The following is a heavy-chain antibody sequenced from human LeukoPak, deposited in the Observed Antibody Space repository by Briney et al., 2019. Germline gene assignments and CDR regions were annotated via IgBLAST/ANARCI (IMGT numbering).Heavy chain of an antibody. J-gene: IGHJ4*02. CDR2: IWYDGSNK. CDR1: GFTFSSYG. V-gene: IGHV3-33*01. CDR3: ARDYVWGSYGLFDY. Sequence: AGGSLRLSCAASGFTFSSYGVHWVRQAPGKGLEWVAVIWYDGSNKYYADSVKGRFTISRDNSKNTLHLQMNSLRAEDTAVYYCARDYVWGSYGLFDYWGQGTLVTVSS. D-gene: IGHD3-16*01.